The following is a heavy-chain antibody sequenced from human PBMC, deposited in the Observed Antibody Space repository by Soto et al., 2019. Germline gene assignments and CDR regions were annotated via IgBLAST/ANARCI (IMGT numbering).Heavy chain of an antibody. D-gene: IGHD4-17*01. CDR2: IWYDGSNK. Sequence: ESGGGVVQPGRSLRLSCAASGFTFSSYGMHWVRQAPGKGLEWVAVIWYDGSNKYYADSVKGRFTISRDNSKNTLYLQMNSLRAEDTAVYYCARDVREGGDYGMDVWGQGTTVTVSS. CDR1: GFTFSSYG. V-gene: IGHV3-33*01. J-gene: IGHJ6*02. CDR3: ARDVREGGDYGMDV.